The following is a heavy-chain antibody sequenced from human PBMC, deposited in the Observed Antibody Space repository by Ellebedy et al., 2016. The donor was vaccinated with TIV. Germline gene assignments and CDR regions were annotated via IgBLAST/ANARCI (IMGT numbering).Heavy chain of an antibody. V-gene: IGHV1-69*13. J-gene: IGHJ6*02. Sequence: AASVKVSCKASGGTFSSYAISWVRQAPGQGLEWMGGIIPIFGTANYAQKFQGRVTITADESTSTAYMELSSLRSEDTAVYYCAREYYYGSGRAHYYYYGMDVWGQGTTVTVSS. D-gene: IGHD3-10*01. CDR2: IIPIFGTA. CDR3: AREYYYGSGRAHYYYYGMDV. CDR1: GGTFSSYA.